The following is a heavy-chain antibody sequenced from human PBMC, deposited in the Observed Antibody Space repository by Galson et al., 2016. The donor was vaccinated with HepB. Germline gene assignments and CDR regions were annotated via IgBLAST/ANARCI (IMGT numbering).Heavy chain of an antibody. CDR3: ARRSLLDV. CDR2: IRSEAYGGTT. J-gene: IGHJ4*01. Sequence: SLRLSCASSGYTFADHAMSWVRQAPGKGLEWVGFIRSEAYGGTTEYATSVRGRFSISREVSKSTAYLQMNSLTPEDTAVYYCARRSLLDVWGHGTLVTVSS. V-gene: IGHV3-49*04. CDR1: GYTFADHA.